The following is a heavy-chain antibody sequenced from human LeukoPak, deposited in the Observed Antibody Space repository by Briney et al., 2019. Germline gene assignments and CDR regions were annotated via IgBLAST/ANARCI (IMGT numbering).Heavy chain of an antibody. CDR3: AREGVILWFGELYSWFDP. J-gene: IGHJ5*02. CDR2: IYYSGST. D-gene: IGHD3-10*01. V-gene: IGHV4-59*01. Sequence: SETLSFTCTVSGDSISNSYWSWIRQPPGEALEWIGYIYYSGSTNYNPSLKSRVTISVDTSKNHFSLKLSSVTAADTAVYYCAREGVILWFGELYSWFDPWGQGTLVTVAS. CDR1: GDSISNSY.